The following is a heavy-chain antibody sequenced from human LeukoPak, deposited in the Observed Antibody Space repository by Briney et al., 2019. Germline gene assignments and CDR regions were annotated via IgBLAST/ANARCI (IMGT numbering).Heavy chain of an antibody. CDR2: IYYSGNT. V-gene: IGHV4-39*07. J-gene: IGHJ4*02. CDR1: GDSISSSNYY. Sequence: SETLSLTCTVSGDSISSSNYYWGWIRQPPGKGLEWIGTIYYSGNTYYNPSLKSRVTISVDTSKNQFSLKLSSVAAADTAVYYCARSGFGATNIYSYFDYWGQGILVTVSS. CDR3: ARSGFGATNIYSYFDY. D-gene: IGHD1-26*01.